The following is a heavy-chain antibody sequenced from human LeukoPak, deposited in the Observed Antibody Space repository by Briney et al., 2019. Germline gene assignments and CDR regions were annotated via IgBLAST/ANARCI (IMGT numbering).Heavy chain of an antibody. V-gene: IGHV3-30*02. CDR1: GFTFSSYG. Sequence: GGSLRLSCAASGFTFSSYGMHWVRQAPGKGLEWVAFIRYDGSNKYYADSVKGRFTISRDNSKNTLYLQMNSLRAEDTAIYYCAKDIFWSGYYFDSWGQGTLVTVSS. CDR3: AKDIFWSGYYFDS. D-gene: IGHD3-3*01. CDR2: IRYDGSNK. J-gene: IGHJ5*01.